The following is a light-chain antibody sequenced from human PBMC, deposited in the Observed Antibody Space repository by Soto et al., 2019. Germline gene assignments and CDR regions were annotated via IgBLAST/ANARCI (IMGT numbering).Light chain of an antibody. CDR1: SGNSSYA. V-gene: IGLV4-69*01. CDR3: QTWGTGIRVV. CDR2: LNSDGSH. J-gene: IGLJ2*01. Sequence: QSVLTQSPSASASLGASVKLTGTLSSGNSSYAIAWHQQQAEKGPRYLMKLNSDGSHSKGDGIPDRFSGSSSGAERYLTISSLQSEDEADYYCQTWGTGIRVVFGGGTKLTVL.